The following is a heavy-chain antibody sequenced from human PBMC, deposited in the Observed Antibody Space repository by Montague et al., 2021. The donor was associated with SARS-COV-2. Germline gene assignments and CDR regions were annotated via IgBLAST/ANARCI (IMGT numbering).Heavy chain of an antibody. V-gene: IGHV2-5*02. CDR3: ARRYDFYRAEAFDV. J-gene: IGHJ3*01. D-gene: IGHD3-3*01. CDR1: GFSLNTDGVG. CDR2: IYWDSDQ. Sequence: PPLVKPTQTLTLTCVFSGFSLNTDGVGVAWIRRPPGKALEWLALIYWDSDQRYSPSLKTRVTITKDTSRNRVVLTMTNLDPVDTATYYCARRYDFYRAEAFDVWGQGTMVTVSS.